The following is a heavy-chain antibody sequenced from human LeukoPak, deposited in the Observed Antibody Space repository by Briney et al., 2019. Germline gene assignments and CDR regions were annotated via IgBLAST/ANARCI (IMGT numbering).Heavy chain of an antibody. CDR3: ARDQQWLAVYGMDV. V-gene: IGHV1-69*04. CDR2: IIPILGIA. J-gene: IGHJ6*02. CDR1: GGTFSRHT. Sequence: SVKVSCKTSGGTFSRHTISWARQAPGQGLEWMGRIIPILGIANYAQKFQGRVTITADKSTSTAYMQLSSLRSEDTAVYYCARDQQWLAVYGMDVWGQGTTVTVSS. D-gene: IGHD6-19*01.